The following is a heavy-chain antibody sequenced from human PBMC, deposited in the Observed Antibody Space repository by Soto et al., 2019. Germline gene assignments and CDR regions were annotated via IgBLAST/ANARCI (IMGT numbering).Heavy chain of an antibody. V-gene: IGHV1-18*01. J-gene: IGHJ4*02. D-gene: IGHD2-8*01. CDR1: GYTFTSYG. Sequence: ASVKVSCKASGYTFTSYGISWVRQAPGQGLEWMGWISAYNGNTNYAQKLQGRVTMTTDTSTSTAYMELRSLRSDDTAVYYCARDLHGGYCTNGVCYPGDYWGQGTLVTVSS. CDR3: ARDLHGGYCTNGVCYPGDY. CDR2: ISAYNGNT.